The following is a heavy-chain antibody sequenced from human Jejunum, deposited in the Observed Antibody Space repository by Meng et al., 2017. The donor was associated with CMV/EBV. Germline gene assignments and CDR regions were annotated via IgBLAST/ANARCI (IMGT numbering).Heavy chain of an antibody. J-gene: IGHJ6*02. V-gene: IGHV1-8*01. Sequence: INWVRQATGQGLEWMGWMNPNNGKTGYAQKFQGRFTMTWNTSISTAYMELSSLRSEDTAIYYCASHQQFCSGGSCYSLGYYYGMDVWGQGTTVTVSS. D-gene: IGHD2-15*01. CDR3: ASHQQFCSGGSCYSLGYYYGMDV. CDR2: MNPNNGKT.